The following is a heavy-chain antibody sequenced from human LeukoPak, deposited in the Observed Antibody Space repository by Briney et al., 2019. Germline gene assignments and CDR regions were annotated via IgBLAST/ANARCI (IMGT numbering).Heavy chain of an antibody. Sequence: ASVKVSCKASGYTFTSYGISWVRQAPGQGLEWMGWISAYNGNTNYAQKLQGRVTMTTDTSTSTAYMELRSLRSDDTAVYYCAGDPTPGYSSSWSPTTWFDPWGQGTLVTVSS. D-gene: IGHD6-13*01. J-gene: IGHJ5*02. CDR3: AGDPTPGYSSSWSPTTWFDP. V-gene: IGHV1-18*01. CDR2: ISAYNGNT. CDR1: GYTFTSYG.